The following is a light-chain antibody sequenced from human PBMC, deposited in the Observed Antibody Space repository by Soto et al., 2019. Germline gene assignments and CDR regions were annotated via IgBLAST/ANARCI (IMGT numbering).Light chain of an antibody. CDR2: DAS. V-gene: IGKV3-11*01. J-gene: IGKJ4*01. CDR1: QSISYY. Sequence: EIVLTQPPATLSLSPGERATLSCRASQSISYYLAWYQQKPGQAPRLLIYDASNRATGIPARFSGSGSGTDFTLTISSLEPEDFAVYYCQQRSNWPPLTFGGGTKVDIK. CDR3: QQRSNWPPLT.